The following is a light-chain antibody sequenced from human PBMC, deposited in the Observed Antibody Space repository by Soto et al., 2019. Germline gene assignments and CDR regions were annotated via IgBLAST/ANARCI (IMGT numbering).Light chain of an antibody. CDR2: GAS. CDR1: QSVSSN. V-gene: IGKV3-15*01. Sequence: EIVMTQSPATLSVSPGERATLSCRASQSVSSNLAWYQQKPGQAPRLLIYGASTRATGIPARFSGSGSGTAFNLTISSLQSEDFAVYSCQQYEFMYTFGQGTKLEIK. J-gene: IGKJ2*01. CDR3: QQYEFMYT.